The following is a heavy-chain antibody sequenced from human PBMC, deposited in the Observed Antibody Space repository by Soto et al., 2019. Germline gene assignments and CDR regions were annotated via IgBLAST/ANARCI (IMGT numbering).Heavy chain of an antibody. J-gene: IGHJ6*02. Sequence: SGFTVSSHYMSWVRQAPGKGLEWVGRIRNKPHSYSTTYAASVKGRFTFSRDDSKNSVYLQMNSLRAEDTAVYYCAANRGYNYYYGMDVWGQGTTVTVSS. CDR1: GFTVSSHY. CDR3: AANRGYNYYYGMDV. D-gene: IGHD3-22*01. CDR2: IRNKPHSYST. V-gene: IGHV3-72*01.